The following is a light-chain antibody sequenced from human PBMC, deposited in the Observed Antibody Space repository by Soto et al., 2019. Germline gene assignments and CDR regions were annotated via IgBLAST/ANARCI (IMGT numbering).Light chain of an antibody. CDR2: WAS. CDR1: QSVLSTSDNKNY. CDR3: QQYITSLHS. Sequence: DIVMAQSPDSLAVSLGERATVNCRSSQSVLSTSDNKNYLAWYQQKPGQPPKALIYWASTRESGVPDRFSGSGSGTEFTLTINSLQAEDVAVYYCQQYITSLHSLGQGTKLEIK. V-gene: IGKV4-1*01. J-gene: IGKJ2*01.